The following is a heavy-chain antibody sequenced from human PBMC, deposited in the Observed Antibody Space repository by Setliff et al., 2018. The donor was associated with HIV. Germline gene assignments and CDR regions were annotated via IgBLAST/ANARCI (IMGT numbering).Heavy chain of an antibody. J-gene: IGHJ4*02. CDR1: GGSISSSSYY. V-gene: IGHV4-39*07. CDR3: ARGGVRRGLGSGSFRYRAYYFDQ. D-gene: IGHD3-10*01. Sequence: SETLSLTCTVSGGSISSSSYYWGWIRQPPGKGLEWIGSSYYSGSTDHNPSLKRRVSISLDTSKNQFSLRLNSATAADTAVYYCARGGVRRGLGSGSFRYRAYYFDQWGQGTLVTVSS. CDR2: SYYSGST.